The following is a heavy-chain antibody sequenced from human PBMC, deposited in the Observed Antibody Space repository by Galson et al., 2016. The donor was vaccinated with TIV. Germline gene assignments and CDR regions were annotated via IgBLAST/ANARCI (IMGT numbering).Heavy chain of an antibody. V-gene: IGHV3-9*01. CDR3: AKNSRPDASMDYYYYHGMDV. D-gene: IGHD5-18*01. CDR1: GFTFDDYP. CDR2: INWKGNSV. Sequence: SLRLSCAASGFTFDDYPMHWVRQAPGKGLEWVSVINWKGNSVNYADSVRGRFTISRDNAKNSLYLQMNSLTPEDTALYSCAKNSRPDASMDYYYYHGMDVWGRGTTVIVAS. J-gene: IGHJ6*02.